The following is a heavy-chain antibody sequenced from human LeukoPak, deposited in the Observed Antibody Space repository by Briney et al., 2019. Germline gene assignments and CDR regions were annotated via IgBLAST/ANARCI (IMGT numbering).Heavy chain of an antibody. CDR3: ARDLAYYYDNSYE. Sequence: GGSLRLSCAASGLTFTIYSMNWVRQAPGKGLEWVSSIDSSSRNINYADSVKGRFTISRDNAKNALYLQMNSLRAEDTAVYYCARDLAYYYDNSYEWGQGTLVTVSS. V-gene: IGHV3-21*01. J-gene: IGHJ4*02. CDR2: IDSSSRNI. CDR1: GLTFTIYS. D-gene: IGHD3-22*01.